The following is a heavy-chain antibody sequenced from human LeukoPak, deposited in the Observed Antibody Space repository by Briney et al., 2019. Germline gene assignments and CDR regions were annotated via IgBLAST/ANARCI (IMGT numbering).Heavy chain of an antibody. CDR1: GGSISSYY. CDR3: ARDRITMVRGVMGGYNWFDP. D-gene: IGHD3-10*01. V-gene: IGHV4-4*07. CDR2: IYTSGST. J-gene: IGHJ5*02. Sequence: SETLSHTCTVSGGSISSYYWSWIRQPAGKGLEWIGRIYTSGSTNYNPSLKSRVTMSVDTSKNQFSLKLSSVTAADTAVYYCARDRITMVRGVMGGYNWFDPWGQGTLVTVSS.